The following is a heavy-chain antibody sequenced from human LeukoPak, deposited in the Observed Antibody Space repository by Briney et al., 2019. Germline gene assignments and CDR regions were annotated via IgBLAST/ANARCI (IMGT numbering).Heavy chain of an antibody. V-gene: IGHV3-7*01. D-gene: IGHD3-9*01. CDR2: IKHDGSER. J-gene: IGHJ4*02. CDR1: GFIFSSYW. CDR3: ARVLRYFDWLTDYFDY. Sequence: PGGSLRLSCAASGFIFSSYWMSWVRQAPGKGLEWVAIIKHDGSERYYVDSVKGRFTISRDNAKNSLYLQMNSLRAEDTAVYYCARVLRYFDWLTDYFDYWGQGTLVTVSS.